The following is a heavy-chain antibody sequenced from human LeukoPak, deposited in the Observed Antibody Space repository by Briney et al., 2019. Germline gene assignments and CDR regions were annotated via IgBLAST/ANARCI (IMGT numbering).Heavy chain of an antibody. Sequence: SGGSLRLSCAASGFTFSSSWMSWVRQAPGKGLEWVANIKPDGNERYYVDSVKGRFTISRDNAKNTLSLQMNSLRAEDTAVYYCARDGGGYYGNWGQGTLVTVSS. D-gene: IGHD1-26*01. CDR1: GFTFSSSW. J-gene: IGHJ4*02. CDR2: IKPDGNER. CDR3: ARDGGGYYGN. V-gene: IGHV3-7*01.